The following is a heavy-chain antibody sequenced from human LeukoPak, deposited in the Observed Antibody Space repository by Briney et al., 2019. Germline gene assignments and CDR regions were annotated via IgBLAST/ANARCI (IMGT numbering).Heavy chain of an antibody. Sequence: SETLSLTCTVSGGSISSYYWSWIRQPPGKGLEWIGYIYYSGSTNYNPSLKSRVTISVDTSKNQFSLKLSSVTAADTAVYYCARTRYYYYGMDVWGQGTTVTLSS. CDR3: ARTRYYYYGMDV. CDR1: GGSISSYY. V-gene: IGHV4-59*01. J-gene: IGHJ6*02. D-gene: IGHD2-2*01. CDR2: IYYSGST.